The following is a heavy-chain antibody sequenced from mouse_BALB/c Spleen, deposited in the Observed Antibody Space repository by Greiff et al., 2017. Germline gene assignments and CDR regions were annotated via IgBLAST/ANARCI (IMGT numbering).Heavy chain of an antibody. CDR2: ISDGGSYT. J-gene: IGHJ4*01. CDR3: ARVRDYAMDY. CDR1: GFTFSDYY. Sequence: EVQGVESGGGLVKPGGSLKLSCAASGFTFSDYYMYWVRQTPEKRLEWVATISDGGSYTYYPDSVKGRFTISRDNAKNNLYLQMSSLKSEDTAMYYCARVRDYAMDYWGQGTSVTVSS. V-gene: IGHV5-4*02.